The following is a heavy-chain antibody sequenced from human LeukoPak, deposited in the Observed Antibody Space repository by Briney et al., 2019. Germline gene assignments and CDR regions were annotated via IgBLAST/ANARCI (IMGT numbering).Heavy chain of an antibody. CDR1: GFTFSSYA. D-gene: IGHD3-16*02. J-gene: IGHJ4*02. V-gene: IGHV3-23*01. CDR2: ISGSGGST. Sequence: GGSLRLSCAASGFTFSSYAMTWVRQAPGKGLEWVSAISGSGGSTYYADSVKGRFIISRDNSKNTLYLQMSSLRAEDTAVYYCVKDRNDYVWGTYPDYWGQGTLVTVSS. CDR3: VKDRNDYVWGTYPDY.